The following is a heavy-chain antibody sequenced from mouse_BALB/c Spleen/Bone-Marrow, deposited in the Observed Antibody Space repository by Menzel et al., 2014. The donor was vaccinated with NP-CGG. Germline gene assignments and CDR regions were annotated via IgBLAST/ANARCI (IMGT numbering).Heavy chain of an antibody. V-gene: IGHV1-67*01. CDR3: ARNFYGSSYFDY. J-gene: IGHJ2*01. Sequence: VQLQQSGPEVVRPGASVELSCKGSGYTFTAYAMHWVKQSHAESLEWIGLISTYSGNTHYNQDFKGKATMTVDKSSSTAYMELARLTSEDSAIYYCARNFYGSSYFDYWGQGTTLTVSS. D-gene: IGHD1-1*01. CDR1: GYTFTAYA. CDR2: ISTYSGNT.